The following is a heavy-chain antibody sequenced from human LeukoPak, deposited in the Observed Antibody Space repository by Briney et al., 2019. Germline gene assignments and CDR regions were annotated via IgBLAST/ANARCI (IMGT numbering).Heavy chain of an antibody. J-gene: IGHJ4*02. V-gene: IGHV3-74*01. D-gene: IGHD5-24*01. CDR3: ARSGDGDFDF. Sequence: GGSLRLSCAASGFTFSRYWMHWVRQVPGKGLVWVSHIEVDGSSTNYADSVKGRFTISRDNAKNTLFLQMSSLRTEDTGVYCARSGDGDFDFWGQGTLVTVSS. CDR1: GFTFSRYW. CDR2: IEVDGSST.